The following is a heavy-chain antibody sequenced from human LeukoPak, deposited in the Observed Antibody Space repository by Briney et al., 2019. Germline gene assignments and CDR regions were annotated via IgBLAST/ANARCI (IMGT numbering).Heavy chain of an antibody. D-gene: IGHD6-19*01. CDR1: GYTFTSFG. CDR2: ISAYNGKT. J-gene: IGHJ4*02. CDR3: ARDKYSSGWSDVCDY. Sequence: ASVKVSCKASGYTFTSFGISWVRQAPGQGLEWMGWISAYNGKTNYAQKLQGRVTMTTDTSTSTAYMELRSLRSDDTAVYFCARDKYSSGWSDVCDYWGQGTLVTVSS. V-gene: IGHV1-18*01.